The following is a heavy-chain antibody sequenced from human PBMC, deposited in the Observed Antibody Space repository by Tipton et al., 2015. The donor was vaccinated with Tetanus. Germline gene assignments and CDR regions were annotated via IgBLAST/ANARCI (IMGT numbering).Heavy chain of an antibody. J-gene: IGHJ4*02. CDR3: ARDAIRGGAPFDY. CDR1: GGSFSGYY. CDR2: INHSGST. V-gene: IGHV4-34*01. Sequence: QLVQSGAEVKPSETLSLTCAVYGGSFSGYYWSWIRQPPGKGLEWIGEINHSGSTNYNPSLKSRVTISVDTSKNQFSLKLSSVTAADTAVYYCARDAIRGGAPFDYWGQGTLVTVSS. D-gene: IGHD2-2*02.